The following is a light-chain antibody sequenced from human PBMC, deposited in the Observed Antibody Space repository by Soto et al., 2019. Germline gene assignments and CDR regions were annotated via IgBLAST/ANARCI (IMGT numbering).Light chain of an antibody. CDR3: TQRGNWIT. J-gene: IGKJ5*01. V-gene: IGKV3-11*01. CDR2: DAS. Sequence: EIVLTQSPATLSLSPGERATLSCMASQSVSSYVAWYQQKHGQAPRLLIYDASNRATGIPARFRASGSVTYFTLTISSLAPEDSEVYYWTQRGNWITFNTGKRLEIK. CDR1: QSVSSY.